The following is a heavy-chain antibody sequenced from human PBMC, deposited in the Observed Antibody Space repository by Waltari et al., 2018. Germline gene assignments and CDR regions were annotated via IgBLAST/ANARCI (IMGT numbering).Heavy chain of an antibody. J-gene: IGHJ6*02. CDR3: ARQTSIAVAGRYYYYGMDV. CDR2: IYYSGST. D-gene: IGHD6-19*01. Sequence: KGLEWIGSIYYSGSTYYNPSLKSRVTISVDTSKNQFSLKLSSVTAADTAVYYCARQTSIAVAGRYYYYGMDVWGQGTTVTVSS. V-gene: IGHV4-39*01.